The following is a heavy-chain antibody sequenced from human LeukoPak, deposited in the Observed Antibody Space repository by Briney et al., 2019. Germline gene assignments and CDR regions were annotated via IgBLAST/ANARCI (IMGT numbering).Heavy chain of an antibody. CDR3: ARPVYYDSSGFAFDI. CDR1: GYRFPNYW. Sequence: GESLKISCKGSGYRFPNYWIGWVGQLPGRGLEWMGLIYAGDSDTRYSPSFQGQVTISADKSISTAYLQWSSLKASDTAMYYCARPVYYDSSGFAFDIWGQGTMVTVSS. CDR2: IYAGDSDT. D-gene: IGHD3-22*01. V-gene: IGHV5-51*01. J-gene: IGHJ3*02.